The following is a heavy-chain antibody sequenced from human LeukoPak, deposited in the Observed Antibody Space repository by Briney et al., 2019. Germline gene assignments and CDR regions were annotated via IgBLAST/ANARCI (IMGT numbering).Heavy chain of an antibody. V-gene: IGHV4-34*01. CDR3: AREGYSGYDFSGFYMDV. CDR2: INHSGST. J-gene: IGHJ6*03. Sequence: PSETLSLTCAVYGGSFSGYYWSWIRQPPGKGLEWIGEINHSGSTNYNPSLKSRVTISVDTSKNQFSLKLSSVTAADTAVYYCAREGYSGYDFSGFYMDVWGKGTTVTISS. CDR1: GGSFSGYY. D-gene: IGHD5-12*01.